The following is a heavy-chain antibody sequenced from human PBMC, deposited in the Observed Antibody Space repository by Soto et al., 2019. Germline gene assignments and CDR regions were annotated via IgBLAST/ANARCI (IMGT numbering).Heavy chain of an antibody. CDR1: GGSISSYY. Sequence: SETLSLTCTVSGGSISSYYWSWIRQPAGKGLEWIGRIYTSGSTNYTPSLKSRVTISVDTSKNQFSLELSSVTAADTAVYYCARSYDYGDCYFDYWGQGTLVTVSS. CDR2: IYTSGST. V-gene: IGHV4-4*07. J-gene: IGHJ4*02. CDR3: ARSYDYGDCYFDY. D-gene: IGHD4-17*01.